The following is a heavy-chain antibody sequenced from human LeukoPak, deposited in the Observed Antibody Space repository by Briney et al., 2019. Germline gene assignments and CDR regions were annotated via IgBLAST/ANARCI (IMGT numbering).Heavy chain of an antibody. CDR1: GFIFSSYA. V-gene: IGHV3-23*01. D-gene: IGHD4-17*01. CDR3: AKDSPSAPVTSV. Sequence: GGSLRLSCAASGFIFSSYAMSWVRQAPGKGLEWVSTISGSGDSTYYVDSVKGRFTISRDNSKNTLYLQVNSLRAEDTAVYYCAKDSPSAPVTSVWGQGTLVTVSS. CDR2: ISGSGDST. J-gene: IGHJ4*02.